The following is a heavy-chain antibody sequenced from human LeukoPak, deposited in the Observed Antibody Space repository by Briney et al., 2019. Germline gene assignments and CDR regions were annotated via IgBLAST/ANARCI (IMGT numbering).Heavy chain of an antibody. J-gene: IGHJ4*02. CDR1: GYTFTSYY. CDR3: ARDFSFYCSGGSCYSEVQYYFDY. V-gene: IGHV1-46*01. CDR2: INPSGGST. Sequence: GASVKVSCKASGYTFTSYYMHWVRQAPGQGLEWMGIINPSGGSTSYAQKFQGRVTMTRDTSTSTVYMELSSLRSEDTAVYYCARDFSFYCSGGSCYSEVQYYFDYWGQGTLVTVSS. D-gene: IGHD2-15*01.